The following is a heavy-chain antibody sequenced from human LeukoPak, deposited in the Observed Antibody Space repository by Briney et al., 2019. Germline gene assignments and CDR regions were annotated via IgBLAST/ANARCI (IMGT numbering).Heavy chain of an antibody. CDR3: ARHRYSSSWLPFDY. D-gene: IGHD6-6*01. J-gene: IGHJ4*02. V-gene: IGHV4-39*01. CDR2: IYYSGST. CDR1: GGSVISGSYY. Sequence: SETLSLTCSVSGGSVISGSYYWSWIRQPPGKGLEWIGYIYYSGSTYYNPSLKSRVTISVDTSRNQFSLKLSSVTAADTAVYYCARHRYSSSWLPFDYWGQGTLVTVSS.